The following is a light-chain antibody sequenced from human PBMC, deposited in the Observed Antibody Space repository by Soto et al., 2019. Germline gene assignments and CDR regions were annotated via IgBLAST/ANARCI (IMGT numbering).Light chain of an antibody. CDR3: SSYTTSLYV. V-gene: IGLV2-14*01. Sequence: QSALTQPASVSGSPGQSITISCTGTSSDVGAYNYVSWYQQHPGKAPKLMIYDVTYRPSGVSNRFSGSKSGNTASLTISGLQLEDEADYYCSSYTTSLYVFGTGTKLTVL. CDR2: DVT. J-gene: IGLJ1*01. CDR1: SSDVGAYNY.